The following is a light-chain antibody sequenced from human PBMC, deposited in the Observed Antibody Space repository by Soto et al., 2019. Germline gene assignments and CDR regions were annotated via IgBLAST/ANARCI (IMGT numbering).Light chain of an antibody. CDR3: RQYGSSPRT. J-gene: IGKJ1*01. Sequence: EIVLTQSPGTLSLSPGDTATLSCRASQSVSSSYLAWYQQKPGQAPRLLIYVASIRATGIPDRFSGSGSGTDYTLTINRLEPEDFAVYYCRQYGSSPRTFGQGTKVENK. CDR2: VAS. V-gene: IGKV3-20*01. CDR1: QSVSSSY.